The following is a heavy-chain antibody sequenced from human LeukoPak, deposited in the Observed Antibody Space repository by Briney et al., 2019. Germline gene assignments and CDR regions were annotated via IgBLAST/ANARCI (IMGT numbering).Heavy chain of an antibody. D-gene: IGHD1-26*01. Sequence: GGSLRLSCAASGFTFSSYEMNWVRQAPGKGLEWVSYISSSGSTIYYADSVKGRFTISRDNAKNSLYLQMNSLRAEDTAVYYCARPDSEMYDYWGQGALVTVSS. CDR2: ISSSGSTI. CDR1: GFTFSSYE. V-gene: IGHV3-48*03. CDR3: ARPDSEMYDY. J-gene: IGHJ4*02.